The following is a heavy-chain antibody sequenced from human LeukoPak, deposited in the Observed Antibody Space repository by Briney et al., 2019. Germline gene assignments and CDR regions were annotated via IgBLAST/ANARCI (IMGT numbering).Heavy chain of an antibody. CDR1: GGSISSGGYS. J-gene: IGHJ4*02. CDR2: IYHSGST. V-gene: IGHV4-30-2*01. Sequence: SQTLSLTCAVSGGSISSGGYSWSWIRQPPGKGLEWIGYIYHSGSTYYNPSLKSRVTISVDRSKNQFSLKLSSVTAADTAVYYCARHGPSRIMATISFIDYWGQGTLVTVSS. CDR3: ARHGPSRIMATISFIDY. D-gene: IGHD5-12*01.